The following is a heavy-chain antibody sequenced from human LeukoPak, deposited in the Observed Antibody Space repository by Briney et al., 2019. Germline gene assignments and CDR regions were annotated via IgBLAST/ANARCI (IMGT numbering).Heavy chain of an antibody. CDR3: ARTRTQNGDFDY. CDR2: IYYSGST. Sequence: PSETLSLTCTVSGGSISSSSYYWGWIRQPPGKGLEWIGSIYYSGSTYYNPSLKSRVTISIDTSKNQFSLKLNSVTAADTAVYYCARTRTQNGDFDYWGQGTLVTVSS. J-gene: IGHJ4*02. V-gene: IGHV4-39*01. D-gene: IGHD7-27*01. CDR1: GGSISSSSYY.